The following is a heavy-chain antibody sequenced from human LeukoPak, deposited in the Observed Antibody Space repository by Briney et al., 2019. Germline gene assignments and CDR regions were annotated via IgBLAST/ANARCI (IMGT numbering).Heavy chain of an antibody. CDR1: GGSISSSSYY. CDR3: ARHKGGWSIDY. Sequence: SETLSPTCTVSGGSISSSSYYWGWIRQPPGKGLEWIGSIYHSGSTYYNPSLKSRVTISIDTSKNQFSLRLSSVTAADTAVYYCARHKGGWSIDYWGQGTLVTVSS. J-gene: IGHJ4*02. D-gene: IGHD6-19*01. CDR2: IYHSGST. V-gene: IGHV4-39*01.